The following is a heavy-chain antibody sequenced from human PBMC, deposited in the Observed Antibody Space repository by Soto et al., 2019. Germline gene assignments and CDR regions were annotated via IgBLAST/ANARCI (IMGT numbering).Heavy chain of an antibody. CDR1: GFTFDDYA. CDR3: TTDPLSYDGLDY. CDR2: IKSKTDGGTT. D-gene: IGHD3-22*01. J-gene: IGHJ4*02. V-gene: IGHV3-15*07. Sequence: PGGSLRLSCASSGFTFDDYAMHLVRQAPGKGLEWVGRIKSKTDGGTTDYAAPVKGRFTISRDDSKNTLYLQMNSLKTEDTAVYYCTTDPLSYDGLDYWGQGTLVTVSS.